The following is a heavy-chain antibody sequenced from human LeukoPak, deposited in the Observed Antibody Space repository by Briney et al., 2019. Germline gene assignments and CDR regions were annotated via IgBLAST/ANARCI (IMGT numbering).Heavy chain of an antibody. V-gene: IGHV1-69*05. D-gene: IGHD5-18*01. CDR3: AKDSHDAFDI. Sequence: SVKVSCKASGGTFSSYAISWVRQAPGQGLEWMGRIIPIFGTANYAQKFQGRVTITTDESTSTAYMELSSPRSEDTAVYYCAKDSHDAFDIWGQGTMVTVSS. CDR1: GGTFSSYA. CDR2: IIPIFGTA. J-gene: IGHJ3*02.